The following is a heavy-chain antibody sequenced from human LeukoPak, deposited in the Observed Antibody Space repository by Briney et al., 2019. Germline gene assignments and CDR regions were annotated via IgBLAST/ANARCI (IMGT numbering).Heavy chain of an antibody. CDR2: ITSTSSTI. CDR1: GFTFNNYN. J-gene: IGHJ3*01. V-gene: IGHV3-48*04. D-gene: IGHD3-22*01. CDR3: ARAAHYYDSGGFLPEAFDV. Sequence: SGGCLRLSCTASGFTFNNYNMNWVRQAPGKGLEWVSYITSTSSTIYYADSVKGRFTISRDNARNSLYLQMNSLRAEDTAVYYCARAAHYYDSGGFLPEAFDVWGQGTMVTVSS.